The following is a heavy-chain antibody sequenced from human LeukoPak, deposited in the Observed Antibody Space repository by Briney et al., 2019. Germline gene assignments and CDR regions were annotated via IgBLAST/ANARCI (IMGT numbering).Heavy chain of an antibody. V-gene: IGHV1-2*02. Sequence: WASVKVSSNVFGYIFNDYYMHWVRQAPGQGLEWMGWFNPNGGNTKYAQRFQGRVTMTRDTSFNTAYMELRRLTSDDTAIYYCARDWSSGYQPFYWGQGTLITVSS. CDR3: ARDWSSGYQPFY. CDR2: FNPNGGNT. D-gene: IGHD5-12*01. CDR1: GYIFNDYY. J-gene: IGHJ4*02.